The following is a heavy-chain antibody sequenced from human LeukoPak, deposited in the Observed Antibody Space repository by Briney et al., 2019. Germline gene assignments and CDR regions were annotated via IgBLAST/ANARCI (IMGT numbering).Heavy chain of an antibody. J-gene: IGHJ4*02. Sequence: PGGSLRLSCVGSGFTFNMFSMSWVRQAPGKGLEWVSAISGSGGSTYYADSVKGRFTISRDNSKNTLYLQMNSLRAEDTAVYYCAKGDIVVVPARRGFDYWGQGTLVTVSS. D-gene: IGHD2-2*01. CDR1: GFTFNMFS. CDR3: AKGDIVVVPARRGFDY. V-gene: IGHV3-23*01. CDR2: ISGSGGST.